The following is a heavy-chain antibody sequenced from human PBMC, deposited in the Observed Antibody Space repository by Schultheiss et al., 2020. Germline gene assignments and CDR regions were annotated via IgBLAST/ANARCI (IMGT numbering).Heavy chain of an antibody. D-gene: IGHD4-11*01. CDR2: IYYSGST. CDR3: ARGSGDYSDYFDY. V-gene: IGHV4-31*03. Sequence: SETLSLTCTVSGGSISSSSYYWSWIRQPPGKGLEWIGYIYYSGSTYYNPSLKSRVTISVDTSKNQFSLKLSSVTAADTAVYYCARGSGDYSDYFDYWGQGALVTVSS. CDR1: GGSISSSSYY. J-gene: IGHJ4*02.